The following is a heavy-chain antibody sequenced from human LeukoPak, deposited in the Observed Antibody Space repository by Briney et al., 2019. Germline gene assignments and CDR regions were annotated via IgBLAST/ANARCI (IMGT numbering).Heavy chain of an antibody. V-gene: IGHV4-59*08. CDR1: GGSISRYY. CDR3: ARHGYDILNGSAYYFDY. Sequence: SETLSLSCTVSGGSISRYYWSWIRQPPGKGLEWIGYIYYSGSTNYNPSLKSRVTISVDTSKNQFSLKLSSVTAADTAVYYCARHGYDILNGSAYYFDYWGQGTLLTVSS. CDR2: IYYSGST. D-gene: IGHD3-9*01. J-gene: IGHJ4*02.